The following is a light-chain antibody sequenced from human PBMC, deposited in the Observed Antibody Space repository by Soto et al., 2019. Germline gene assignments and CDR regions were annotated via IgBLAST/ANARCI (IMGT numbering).Light chain of an antibody. Sequence: EIVMTQPPATLSVSPGERATLSCRASQSVSSNLAWYQQNPGQAPRLLIYGASTRATGIPARFSGSGSGTEFTLTISSLQSEDFAVYYCQQYNNWPPWTFGQGTKV. J-gene: IGKJ1*01. CDR2: GAS. CDR1: QSVSSN. V-gene: IGKV3-15*01. CDR3: QQYNNWPPWT.